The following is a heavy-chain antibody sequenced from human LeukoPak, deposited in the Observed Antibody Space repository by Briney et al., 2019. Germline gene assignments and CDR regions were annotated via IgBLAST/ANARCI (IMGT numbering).Heavy chain of an antibody. Sequence: PGRSLRLSCAASGFTFSSYAMHWVRQAPGKGLEWVAVISYDGSNKYYADSVKGRFTISRDNSKNTLYLQMNSLRAEDTAVYYCAIDPLGDSTYYFDYWGQGTLVTVSS. V-gene: IGHV3-30*04. CDR3: AIDPLGDSTYYFDY. CDR1: GFTFSSYA. J-gene: IGHJ4*02. CDR2: ISYDGSNK. D-gene: IGHD2-21*01.